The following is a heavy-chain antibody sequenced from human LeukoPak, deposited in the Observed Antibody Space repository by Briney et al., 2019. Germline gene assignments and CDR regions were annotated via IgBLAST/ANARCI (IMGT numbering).Heavy chain of an antibody. CDR2: IKQDGSEK. CDR1: GFTFSSYW. Sequence: RPGGSLRLSCAASGFTFSSYWMSWVRQAPGKGLEWVANIKQDGSEKYYVDSVKGRFTISRDNAKNSLYLQMNSLRAEDTAVYYCASLTYYDFWSGYSSFDYWGQGTLVTVSS. V-gene: IGHV3-7*01. CDR3: ASLTYYDFWSGYSSFDY. D-gene: IGHD3-3*01. J-gene: IGHJ4*02.